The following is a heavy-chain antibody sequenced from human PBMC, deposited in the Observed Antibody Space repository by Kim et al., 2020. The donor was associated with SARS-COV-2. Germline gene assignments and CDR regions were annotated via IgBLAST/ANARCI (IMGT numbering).Heavy chain of an antibody. CDR3: ARHPRTIFGVVIWRYFDY. V-gene: IGHV4-59*08. J-gene: IGHJ4*01. Sequence: SETLSLTCTVSGCSISSYYWSWIRQPPGKGLEWIGYIYYSGSTNYNRSLKSRVTISVDTSKNQFFLKLSSVTSADTAGSYCARHPRTIFGVVIWRYFDY. D-gene: IGHD3-3*01. CDR1: GCSISSYY. CDR2: IYYSGST.